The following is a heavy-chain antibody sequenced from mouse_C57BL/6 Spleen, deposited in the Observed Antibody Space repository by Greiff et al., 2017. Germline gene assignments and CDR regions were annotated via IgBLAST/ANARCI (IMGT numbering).Heavy chain of an antibody. V-gene: IGHV1-15*01. J-gene: IGHJ3*01. D-gene: IGHD4-1*02. Sequence: QVQLQQSGAELVRPGASVTLSCKASGYTFTDYEMHWVKQTPVHGLEWIGAIDPETGGTAYNQKFKGKAILTADKSSSTAYMGLRSLTSEDSAVYYGTRPNWDGWFAYWGQGTLVTVSA. CDR3: TRPNWDGWFAY. CDR2: IDPETGGT. CDR1: GYTFTDYE.